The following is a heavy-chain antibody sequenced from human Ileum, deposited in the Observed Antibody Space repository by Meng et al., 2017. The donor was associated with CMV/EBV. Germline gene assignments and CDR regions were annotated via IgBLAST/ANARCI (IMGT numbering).Heavy chain of an antibody. CDR2: INPKNGNI. J-gene: IGHJ5*01. D-gene: IGHD2-8*02. Sequence: ASVKVSCKASGYTFISYYLHWVRQAPGQGPEWMGWINPKNGNIKYAQKFQGRLTLTTDTSFSSAYMDLKRLTSDDTALYFCAREILVSAWDSWGQGTLVTVSS. CDR1: GYTFISYY. V-gene: IGHV1-2*02. CDR3: AREILVSAWDS.